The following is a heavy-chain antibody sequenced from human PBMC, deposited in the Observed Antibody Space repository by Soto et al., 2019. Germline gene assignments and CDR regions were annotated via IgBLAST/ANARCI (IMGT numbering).Heavy chain of an antibody. CDR2: IYWDDDK. D-gene: IGHD2-2*01. CDR3: AHRMPKSRRLQDPDIVVLPTALEGTCLDP. J-gene: IGHJ5*02. CDR1: GFSLSTSGVG. Sequence: SGPTLVNPTQTLTLTCTFSGFSLSTSGVGVGWIRQPPGKALEWLALIYWDDDKRYSPSLKSRLTITKDTSKNQVVLTMTNMDPVDTATYYCAHRMPKSRRLQDPDIVVLPTALEGTCLDPWGQATLGTVSS. V-gene: IGHV2-5*02.